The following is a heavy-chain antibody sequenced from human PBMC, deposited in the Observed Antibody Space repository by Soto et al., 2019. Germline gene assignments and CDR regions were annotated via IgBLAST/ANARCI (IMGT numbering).Heavy chain of an antibody. CDR3: ARHLVGATKIDY. Sequence: PSETLSLTCAVYGGSFSSYYWGWIRQPPGKGLEWIGSIYYSGSTYYNPSLKSRVTISVDTSKNQFSLKLSSVTAADTAVYYCARHLVGATKIDYWGQGTLVTVSS. D-gene: IGHD1-26*01. CDR2: IYYSGST. CDR1: GGSFSSYY. V-gene: IGHV4-39*01. J-gene: IGHJ4*02.